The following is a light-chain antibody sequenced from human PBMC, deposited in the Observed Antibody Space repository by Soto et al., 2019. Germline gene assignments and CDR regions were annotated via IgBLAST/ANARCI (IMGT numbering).Light chain of an antibody. V-gene: IGLV2-8*01. J-gene: IGLJ1*01. CDR2: EVT. CDR1: SSDVGSYNY. Sequence: QSVLTQPPSRSGSPGQSVTFSCTGTSSDVGSYNYVSWYQQHPGKAPKLMIYEVTKRPSGVPDRFSGSKSGNTASLTVSGLQADDEADYYCSSYAGSNNKVFGTGTKVTVL. CDR3: SSYAGSNNKV.